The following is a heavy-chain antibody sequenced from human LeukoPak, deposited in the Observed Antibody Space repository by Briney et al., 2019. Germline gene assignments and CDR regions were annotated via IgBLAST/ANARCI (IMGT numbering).Heavy chain of an antibody. Sequence: SETLSLTCAVYGGSFSGYYWSWIRQPPGKGLEWIGEINHSGSTNYNPSLKSRVTISVDTSNNQFSLKLSCVTAADTAVYYCARGYSFIAAAGRPFDYWGQGNLVTVSS. V-gene: IGHV4-34*01. CDR3: ARGYSFIAAAGRPFDY. CDR1: GGSFSGYY. J-gene: IGHJ4*02. D-gene: IGHD6-13*01. CDR2: INHSGST.